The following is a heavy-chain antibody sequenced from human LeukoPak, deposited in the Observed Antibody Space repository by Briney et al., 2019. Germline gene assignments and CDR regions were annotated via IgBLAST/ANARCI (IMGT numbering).Heavy chain of an antibody. CDR2: IYYSGST. CDR3: AGWDTMIVVEGMDV. D-gene: IGHD3-22*01. Sequence: PSETLSLTCTVSGGSISSSSYYWGWIRRPPGKGLEWIGSIYYSGSTYYNPSLKSRVTISVDTSKNQFSLKLSSVTAADTAVYYCAGWDTMIVVEGMDVWGQGTTVTVSS. J-gene: IGHJ6*02. CDR1: GGSISSSSYY. V-gene: IGHV4-39*01.